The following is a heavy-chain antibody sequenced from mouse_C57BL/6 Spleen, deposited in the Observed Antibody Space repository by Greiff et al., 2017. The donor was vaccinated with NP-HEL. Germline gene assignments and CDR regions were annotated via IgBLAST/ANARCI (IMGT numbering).Heavy chain of an antibody. CDR2: ISYDGSN. D-gene: IGHD1-1*01. V-gene: IGHV3-6*01. J-gene: IGHJ3*01. CDR3: ARGYDYGSSYVGLAY. Sequence: EVKLVESGPGLVKPSQSLSLTCSVTGYSITSGYYWNWIRQFPGNKLEWMGYISYDGSNNYNPSLKNRISITRDTSKNQFFLKLNSVTTEDTATYYCARGYDYGSSYVGLAYWGQGTLVTVSA. CDR1: GYSITSGYY.